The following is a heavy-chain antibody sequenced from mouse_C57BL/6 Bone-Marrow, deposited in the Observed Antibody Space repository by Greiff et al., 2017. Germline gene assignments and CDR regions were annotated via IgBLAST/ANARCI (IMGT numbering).Heavy chain of an antibody. CDR2: IYPRSGNT. V-gene: IGHV1-81*01. J-gene: IGHJ1*03. D-gene: IGHD2-14*01. CDR3: ARRVPGGYFDV. CDR1: GYTFTSYG. Sequence: VNLVESGAELARPGASVKLSCKASGYTFTSYGISWVKQRTGQGLEWIGEIYPRSGNTYYNEKFKGKATLTADKSSSTAYMELRSLTSEDSAVYFCARRVPGGYFDVWGTGTTVTVSS.